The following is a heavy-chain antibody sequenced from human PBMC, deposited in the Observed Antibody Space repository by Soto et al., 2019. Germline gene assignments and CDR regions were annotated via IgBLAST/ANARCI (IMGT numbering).Heavy chain of an antibody. D-gene: IGHD1-7*01. CDR3: ARGLPATTFNWFDP. CDR1: VGSSSGSFSGYR. J-gene: IGHJ5*02. CDR2: ISHTGST. V-gene: IGHV4-34*01. Sequence: PSETLSLTCAVYVGSSSGSFSGYRWTWIRQPPGKGLEWIGEISHTGSTNYNPSLKSRVIISIDTSTTQFSLRLSSVTAADTAVYYCARGLPATTFNWFDPWGQGTLVTVSS.